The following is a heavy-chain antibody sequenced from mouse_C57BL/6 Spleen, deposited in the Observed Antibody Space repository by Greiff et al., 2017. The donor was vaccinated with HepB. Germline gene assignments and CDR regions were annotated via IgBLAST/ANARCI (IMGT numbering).Heavy chain of an antibody. CDR2: IRNKANGYTT. Sequence: EVQVVESGGGLVQPGGSLSLSCAASGFTFTDYYMSWVRQPPGKALEWLGFIRNKANGYTTEYSASVKGRFTISRDNSQSILYLQMNALRAEDSATYYCARSGYDDAMDYWGQGTSVTVSS. V-gene: IGHV7-3*01. D-gene: IGHD2-14*01. CDR1: GFTFTDYY. CDR3: ARSGYDDAMDY. J-gene: IGHJ4*01.